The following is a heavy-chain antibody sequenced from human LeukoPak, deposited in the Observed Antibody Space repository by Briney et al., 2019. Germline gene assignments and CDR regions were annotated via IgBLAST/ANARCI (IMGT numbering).Heavy chain of an antibody. Sequence: AGGSLRLSCAASGFTFSSYWMSWVRQAPGKGLEWVANIKQDGSEKYYVDSVKGRFTISRDNAKNSLFLQMKSLRAEDTAVYYCARDRSATFYDSSGYYYYYYMDVWGKGTTVTVSS. V-gene: IGHV3-7*01. CDR3: ARDRSATFYDSSGYYYYYYMDV. J-gene: IGHJ6*03. CDR2: IKQDGSEK. CDR1: GFTFSSYW. D-gene: IGHD3-22*01.